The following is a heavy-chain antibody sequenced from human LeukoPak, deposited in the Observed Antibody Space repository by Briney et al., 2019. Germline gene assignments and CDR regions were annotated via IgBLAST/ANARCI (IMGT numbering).Heavy chain of an antibody. J-gene: IGHJ3*02. Sequence: SQTLSLTCAISRDSVSSNSAAWNWIRQSPSRGLEWLGRTYYRSKWYNDYAVSVKSRITINPDTSKNQFSLQLNSVTPEDTAVYYCARGIRYNWNYLVVAFDIWGQGTMVTVSS. CDR2: TYYRSKWYN. V-gene: IGHV6-1*01. D-gene: IGHD1-7*01. CDR1: RDSVSSNSAA. CDR3: ARGIRYNWNYLVVAFDI.